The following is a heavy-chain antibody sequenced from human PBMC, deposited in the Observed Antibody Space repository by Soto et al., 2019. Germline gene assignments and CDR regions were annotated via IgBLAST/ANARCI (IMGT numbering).Heavy chain of an antibody. CDR3: VRARDSSSGWFDP. CDR1: GDSVSSYSAA. J-gene: IGHJ5*02. CDR2: TYYRSRFFS. V-gene: IGHV6-1*01. D-gene: IGHD3-22*01. Sequence: SQTLSLTCAISGDSVSSYSAAWNWIRQSPSGGLEWLGRTYYRSRFFSDYAESVKSRIIINPDTSKNQFSLQLKSVTPEDTAVYYCVRARDSSSGWFDPWGQGAPVTVSS.